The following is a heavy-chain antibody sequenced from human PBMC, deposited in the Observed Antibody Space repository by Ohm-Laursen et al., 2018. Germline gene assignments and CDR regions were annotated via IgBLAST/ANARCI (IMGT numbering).Heavy chain of an antibody. J-gene: IGHJ4*02. D-gene: IGHD5-18*01. V-gene: IGHV1-8*02. CDR2: MNPNSGNT. CDR3: AREAKSYGYVFVY. Sequence: GSSVKVSCKASGYTFIGYYMHWVRQAPGQGLEWMGWMNPNSGNTGYAQKFQGRVTMTRNTSISTAYMELSSLRSEDTAVYYCAREAKSYGYVFVYWGQETLVTVSS. CDR1: GYTFIGYY.